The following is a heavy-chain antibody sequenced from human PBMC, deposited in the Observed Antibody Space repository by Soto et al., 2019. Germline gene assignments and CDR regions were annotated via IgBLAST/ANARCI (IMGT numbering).Heavy chain of an antibody. Sequence: GGSLRLPWAASGFTFSNYAMSWVLQAPGKGLEWVSTISGNGGSTYYADSVKGRFTISRDNSKNMLFLQLNSLRDDDSAVYYCAKRPASIITFDYWGQGTPVTVSS. CDR3: AKRPASIITFDY. CDR2: ISGNGGST. CDR1: GFTFSNYA. D-gene: IGHD2-2*01. V-gene: IGHV3-23*01. J-gene: IGHJ4*02.